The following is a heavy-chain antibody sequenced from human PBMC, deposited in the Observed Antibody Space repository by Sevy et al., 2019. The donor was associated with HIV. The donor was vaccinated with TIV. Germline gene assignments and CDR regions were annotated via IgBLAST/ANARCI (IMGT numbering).Heavy chain of an antibody. J-gene: IGHJ4*02. CDR3: ARAEVATGGYDY. CDR1: GDSDASSSAA. Sequence: SQTLSLTCAISGDSDASSSAAWNWIRQSPSRGLEWLGRTYYRSKWYTDYALSVKSRISINPDTSKNQFSLQLNSVTPEDTAVYYCARAEVATGGYDYWGQGTLVTVSS. D-gene: IGHD5-12*01. V-gene: IGHV6-1*01. CDR2: TYYRSKWYT.